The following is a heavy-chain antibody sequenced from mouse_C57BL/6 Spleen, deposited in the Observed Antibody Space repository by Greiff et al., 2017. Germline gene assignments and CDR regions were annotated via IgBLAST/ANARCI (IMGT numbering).Heavy chain of an antibody. CDR1: GYAFTSSW. CDR3: ARSSIGEAMDY. V-gene: IGHV1-54*01. D-gene: IGHD1-1*01. CDR2: IYPGSGDT. J-gene: IGHJ4*01. Sequence: QVQLQQSGAELVKPGASVKMSCKASGYAFTSSWINWVKQRPGQGLEWIGGIYPGSGDTNYNEKFKGKATLTADKSSSTAYMQLSSLTSEDSAVYFCARSSIGEAMDYWGQGTSVTVSA.